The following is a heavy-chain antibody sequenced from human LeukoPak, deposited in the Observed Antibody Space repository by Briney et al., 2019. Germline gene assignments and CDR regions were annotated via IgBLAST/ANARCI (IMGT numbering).Heavy chain of an antibody. CDR1: GFTFSSYA. J-gene: IGHJ4*02. CDR2: ISGSGGST. D-gene: IGHD3-22*01. Sequence: GGSLRLSCAASGFTFSSYAMSWVRQAPGKGLEWVSAISGSGGSTYYADSVKGRFTISRDNSKNTLYLQMNGLRAEDTAVYYCAKGTSYYYDSSGYPDYWGQGTLVTVPS. V-gene: IGHV3-23*01. CDR3: AKGTSYYYDSSGYPDY.